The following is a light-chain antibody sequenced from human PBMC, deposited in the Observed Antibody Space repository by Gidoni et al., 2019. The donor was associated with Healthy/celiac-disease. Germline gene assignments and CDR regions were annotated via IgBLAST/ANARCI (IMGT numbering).Light chain of an antibody. Sequence: DIVMTQSPLSLPVTPGEPASISCRSSQSLLHSNGYNYLDWYLQKPGQSPQLLIYLGSNRASGVPDRFSGSGSGTDFTLKISRVEAEDVGVYYCMQALQTQLTFXGGTKVEIK. V-gene: IGKV2-28*01. CDR3: MQALQTQLT. CDR2: LGS. CDR1: QSLLHSNGYNY. J-gene: IGKJ4*01.